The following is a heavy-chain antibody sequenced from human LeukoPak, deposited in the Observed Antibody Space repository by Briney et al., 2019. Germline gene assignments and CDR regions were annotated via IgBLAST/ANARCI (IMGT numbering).Heavy chain of an antibody. CDR2: MSASSGNT. CDR1: GYTFTNYD. V-gene: IGHV1-8*01. CDR3: ARTPPKGDIDY. D-gene: IGHD2-21*02. J-gene: IGHJ4*02. Sequence: ASVKVSCKDSGYTFTNYDINWVRQATGQGLEWLGWMSASSGNTGYAQKFQGRVSMTRATSITTAYLELSSLTFEDTAVYYCARTPPKGDIDYWGQGTLVTVSS.